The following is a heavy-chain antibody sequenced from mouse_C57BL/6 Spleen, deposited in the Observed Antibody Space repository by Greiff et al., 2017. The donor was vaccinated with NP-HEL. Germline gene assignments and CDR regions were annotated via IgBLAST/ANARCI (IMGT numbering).Heavy chain of an antibody. D-gene: IGHD3-1*01. Sequence: VQLQQSGPELVKPGASVKISCKASGYAFSSSWMNWVKQRPGTGLEWIGRLYPGDGDTNYNGKCKGKATLTADKSSSTAYMQLSSLTAEDSAVYYCARGLSFDYWGQGTTLTVSS. V-gene: IGHV1-82*01. CDR2: LYPGDGDT. CDR1: GYAFSSSW. J-gene: IGHJ2*01. CDR3: ARGLSFDY.